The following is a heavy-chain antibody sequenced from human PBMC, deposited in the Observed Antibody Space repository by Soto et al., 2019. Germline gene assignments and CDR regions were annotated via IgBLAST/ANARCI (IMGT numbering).Heavy chain of an antibody. J-gene: IGHJ4*01. CDR1: GFTFNKYG. CDR3: AKELEIWTTSSGFDY. D-gene: IGHD2-2*01. CDR2: ISYDGSNK. Sequence: GGSLRLSCAASGFTFNKYGIHWVRQAPGKGLEWVAVISYDGSNKYYADSVKGRFTISRDNSKNTLYLQMNSLRAEDTAVYYCAKELEIWTTSSGFDYWGQGTLVTVSS. V-gene: IGHV3-30*18.